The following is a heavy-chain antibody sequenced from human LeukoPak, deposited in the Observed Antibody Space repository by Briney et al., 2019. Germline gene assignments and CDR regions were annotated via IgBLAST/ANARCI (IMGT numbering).Heavy chain of an antibody. CDR3: ATDVPAVTIFGY. D-gene: IGHD2-2*01. J-gene: IGHJ4*02. CDR2: ISGSGIK. Sequence: GSLRLSCAASRFTFSSYEMNWVRQAPGKGLEWVSYISGSGIKHYADSVKGRFTISRDNAKNTLYLQMNSLRAEDTAVYYCATDVPAVTIFGYWGQGTLVTVSS. V-gene: IGHV3-48*03. CDR1: RFTFSSYE.